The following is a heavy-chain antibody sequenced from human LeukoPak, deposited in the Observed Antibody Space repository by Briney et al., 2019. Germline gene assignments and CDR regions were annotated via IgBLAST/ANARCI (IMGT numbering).Heavy chain of an antibody. CDR1: GFTFSSYE. V-gene: IGHV3-20*04. J-gene: IGHJ4*02. D-gene: IGHD3-22*01. CDR3: ARDLPQIEY. Sequence: GGSLRLSCAASGFTFSSYEMSWVRQAPGKGLEWVSGINWNGGDTAYADSVKGRFTISRDNAKNSLYLQMNSLRAEDTALYYCARDLPQIEYWGQGTLVTVSS. CDR2: INWNGGDT.